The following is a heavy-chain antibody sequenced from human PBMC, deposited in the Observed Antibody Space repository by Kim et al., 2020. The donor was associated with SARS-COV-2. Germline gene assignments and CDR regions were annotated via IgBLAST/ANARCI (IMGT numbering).Heavy chain of an antibody. CDR3: AKDVGSGYYYGGFDY. J-gene: IGHJ4*02. V-gene: IGHV3-23*01. D-gene: IGHD3-22*01. Sequence: DSVKGRFTISRDNSKNTLYLQMNSLRAEDTAVYYCAKDVGSGYYYGGFDYWGQGTLVTVSS.